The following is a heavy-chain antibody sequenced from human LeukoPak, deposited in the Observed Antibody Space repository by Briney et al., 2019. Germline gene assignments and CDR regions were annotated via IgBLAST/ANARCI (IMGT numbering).Heavy chain of an antibody. V-gene: IGHV5-10-1*01. CDR3: ATAGSWPYYYYGMDV. Sequence: GESLKTSCKGSGYIFTSYWISWVRQMPGKGLEWMGRIDPSDSYTNYSPSFQGHVTISADKSISTAYLQWSSLKASDTAMYYCATAGSWPYYYYGMDVWGQGTTVTVSS. J-gene: IGHJ6*02. CDR1: GYIFTSYW. D-gene: IGHD6-13*01. CDR2: IDPSDSYT.